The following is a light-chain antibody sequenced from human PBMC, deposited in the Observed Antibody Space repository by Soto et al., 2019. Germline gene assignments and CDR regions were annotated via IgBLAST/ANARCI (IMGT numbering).Light chain of an antibody. CDR1: QSISSW. Sequence: DIQMTHSHSTLSASVGDRVTITCRASQSISSWLAWYQQKPGKAPKLLIYDASSLESGVPSRFSGSGSGTEFTLTISSLQPDDFATYYCQQYNSYSPWTFGQGTKVDVK. CDR3: QQYNSYSPWT. J-gene: IGKJ1*01. V-gene: IGKV1-5*01. CDR2: DAS.